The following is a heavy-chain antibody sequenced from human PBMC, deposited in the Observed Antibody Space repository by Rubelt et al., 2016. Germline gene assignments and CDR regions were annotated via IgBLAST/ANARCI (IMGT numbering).Heavy chain of an antibody. CDR1: GFTFSNAW. CDR2: IKSKTDGGTT. CDR3: TTGRDYGSGSYYPDYFDY. Sequence: EVQLLESGGGLVQPGGSLRLSCAASGFTFSNAWMSWVRQAPGKGLEWVGRIKSKTDGGTTDYAAPVKGRFTISRDDSKNTLYLQMNSLKTEDTAVYYCTTGRDYGSGSYYPDYFDYWGQGTLVTVSS. J-gene: IGHJ4*02. V-gene: IGHV3-15*01. D-gene: IGHD3-10*01.